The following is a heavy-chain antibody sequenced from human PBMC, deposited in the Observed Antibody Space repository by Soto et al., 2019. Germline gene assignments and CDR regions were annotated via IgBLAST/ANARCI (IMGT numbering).Heavy chain of an antibody. CDR3: AKGAVAGTPTSYYYYCMDV. V-gene: IGHV1-69*12. CDR2: IIPIFGTV. CDR1: GGTFRTYA. D-gene: IGHD6-19*01. Sequence: QVQLLQSGAEVKKPGSSVRVSCEASGGTFRTYAISWVRQAPGQGLEWMGEIIPIFGTVNYAQKFQGRVTITADESTTTVYMDRRSLRSEDTAVYYCAKGAVAGTPTSYYYYCMDVWGQGTTVTVSS. J-gene: IGHJ6*02.